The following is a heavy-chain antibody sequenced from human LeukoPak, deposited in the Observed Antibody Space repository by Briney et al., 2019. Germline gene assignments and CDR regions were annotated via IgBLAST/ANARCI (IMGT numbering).Heavy chain of an antibody. CDR1: GFTFSAYA. Sequence: GGSLRLSCAASGFTFSAYAMSWVRQAPGKGLEWVSAISDSGSSTYYADSVKGRFTISRDNSKNTLYLQMNSLRAEDTAVYYCAKVERSFPFDYWGQGTLVTVSS. D-gene: IGHD5-24*01. V-gene: IGHV3-23*01. J-gene: IGHJ4*02. CDR3: AKVERSFPFDY. CDR2: ISDSGSST.